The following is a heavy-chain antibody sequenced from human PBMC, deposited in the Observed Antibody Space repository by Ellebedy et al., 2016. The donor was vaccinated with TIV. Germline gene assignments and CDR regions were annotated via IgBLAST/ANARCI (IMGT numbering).Heavy chain of an antibody. J-gene: IGHJ4*02. CDR2: INPNSGGT. CDR1: GYTFTGYY. V-gene: IGHV1-2*02. Sequence: AASVKVSCKASGYTFTGYYLHWVRQAPGQGLEWLGWINPNSGGTIYAQKFQGSFTMTRDTSISTAYMELSRLRSDDTAVYYCARDRTVGATTTDFDYWGQGTLVTVSS. CDR3: ARDRTVGATTTDFDY. D-gene: IGHD1-26*01.